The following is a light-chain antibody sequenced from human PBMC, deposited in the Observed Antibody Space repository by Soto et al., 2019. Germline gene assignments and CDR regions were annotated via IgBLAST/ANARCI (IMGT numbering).Light chain of an antibody. CDR3: QQYNNWFT. V-gene: IGKV3-15*01. CDR2: GAS. Sequence: EIVMTQSPATLSVSPGERATLSCRASQSVSSNLAWYQQKPGQAPRLLIYGASTRATGIPARFSDSGSGTEFTLTISSLQSEDFAVYYCQQYNNWFTFGGGTKVEIK. CDR1: QSVSSN. J-gene: IGKJ4*01.